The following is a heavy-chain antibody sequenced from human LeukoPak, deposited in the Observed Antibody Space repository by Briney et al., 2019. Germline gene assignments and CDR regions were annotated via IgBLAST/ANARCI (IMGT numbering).Heavy chain of an antibody. D-gene: IGHD3-3*01. J-gene: IGHJ4*02. Sequence: GKPFLISCKCSGYSFTSYSIGWMRHMPGKGLEWIDISYPGDSDTRYSPSFQGQVTTSADKSISPAYLQWSSLKASDTAMYYCAKSYEFSSSSEGGFDYWGQGTMVTVSS. CDR1: GYSFTSYS. V-gene: IGHV5-51*01. CDR2: SYPGDSDT. CDR3: AKSYEFSSSSEGGFDY.